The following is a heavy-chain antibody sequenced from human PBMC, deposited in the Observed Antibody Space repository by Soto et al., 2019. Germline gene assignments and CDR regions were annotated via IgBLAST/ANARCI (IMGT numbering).Heavy chain of an antibody. D-gene: IGHD3-16*01. J-gene: IGHJ4*02. CDR2: IYHSGST. V-gene: IGHV4-30-2*01. Sequence: QLQLQESGSGLVKPSQTLSLTCAVSGGSISSGGYSWSWIRQPPGKGLEWIGYIYHSGSTYYNPYLKSRVTKSVDKFKNQVTLKLRSVTAADTDVYDCTRGRLGGRGKNGGQGNLVTVSS. CDR3: TRGRLGGRGKN. CDR1: GGSISSGGYS.